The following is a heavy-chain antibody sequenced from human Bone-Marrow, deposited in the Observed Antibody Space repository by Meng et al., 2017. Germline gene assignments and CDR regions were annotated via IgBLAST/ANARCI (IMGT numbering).Heavy chain of an antibody. J-gene: IGHJ4*02. Sequence: GESLRLSCAASDFSFSSYEMNWVRQAPGKGLEWVSYISSGGSTIYYADSVKGRFAISRDNAKNSLYLHMNILRAEDTAVYYCARVGALYYYDSTGYYSWGQGTLVTVSS. CDR2: ISSGGSTI. V-gene: IGHV3-48*03. CDR3: ARVGALYYYDSTGYYS. D-gene: IGHD3-22*01. CDR1: DFSFSSYE.